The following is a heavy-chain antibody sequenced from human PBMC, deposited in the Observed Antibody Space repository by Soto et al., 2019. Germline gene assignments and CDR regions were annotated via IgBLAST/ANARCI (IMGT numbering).Heavy chain of an antibody. V-gene: IGHV1-18*04. J-gene: IGHJ5*02. D-gene: IGHD2-2*01. CDR3: ARGPRYCSTTSCFSGVTWFNP. CDR2: ISSYNGNT. CDR1: GYTFTSYG. Sequence: ASVKVSCKASGYTFTSYGISWVRQAPGQGLEWMGWISSYNGNTNYAQKVQGRVTMTTDTSTSTTYMELRSLRSDDTAVYYCARGPRYCSTTSCFSGVTWFNPWGQGTLVTVSS.